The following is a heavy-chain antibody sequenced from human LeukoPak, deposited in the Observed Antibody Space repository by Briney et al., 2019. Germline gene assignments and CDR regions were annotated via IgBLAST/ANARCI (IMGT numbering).Heavy chain of an antibody. Sequence: SETLSLTCTVSGGSFSGYYWSWIRQPPGKGLEWIGEINHSGSTNYNPSLKSRVTISVDTSKNQFSLKLSSVTAADTAVYYCARDRKIFGGLLRGYLLDFWGPGTLVTVSS. CDR1: GGSFSGYY. D-gene: IGHD3-3*01. J-gene: IGHJ4*02. V-gene: IGHV4-34*01. CDR3: ARDRKIFGGLLRGYLLDF. CDR2: INHSGST.